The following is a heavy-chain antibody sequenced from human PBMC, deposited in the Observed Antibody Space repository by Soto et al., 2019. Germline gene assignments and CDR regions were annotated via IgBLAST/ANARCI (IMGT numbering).Heavy chain of an antibody. CDR3: ARNRYGGYDFDY. D-gene: IGHD5-12*01. J-gene: IGHJ4*02. V-gene: IGHV4-4*02. CDR1: SGSITSSNW. Sequence: SETLSLTCAVSSGSITSSNWWSWVRQPPGKGLEWIGEVSHSGSTNYIPSLKSRVTISVDKSRNQFSLRLNSVTAADTAVYYCARNRYGGYDFDYWGQGTLVTVS. CDR2: VSHSGST.